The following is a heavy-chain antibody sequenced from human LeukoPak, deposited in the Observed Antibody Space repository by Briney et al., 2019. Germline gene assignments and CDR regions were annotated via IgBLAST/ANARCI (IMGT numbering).Heavy chain of an antibody. V-gene: IGHV1-2*02. CDR3: ARDGQWLEGGY. D-gene: IGHD6-19*01. Sequence: ASVRVCCKPSGYIFTDYYMHSVREAPGQGLEWMGWINPYSGGTNYAQKDQGRVTKTRDTSISTAYMELSRLRSDDAAVYYCARDGQWLEGGYWGQGTLVTVSS. CDR2: INPYSGGT. J-gene: IGHJ4*02. CDR1: GYIFTDYY.